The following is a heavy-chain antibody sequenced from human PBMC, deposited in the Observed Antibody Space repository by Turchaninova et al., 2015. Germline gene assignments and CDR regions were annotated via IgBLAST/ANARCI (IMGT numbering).Heavy chain of an antibody. CDR2: MLYNGRDK. J-gene: IGHJ1*01. V-gene: IGHV3-30*18. D-gene: IGHD6-6*01. Sequence: QVQLVESGGGVVQPGRSLRLSCAASGFSFRTFGMPWVRQAPGQGLVWVGVMLYNGRDKYYADSXXXRFXXSRDXSRNTXXLQXXXLRAEETXXXYCAKDRPGXPQIXXWGQGALVTXSS. CDR3: AKDRPGXPQIXX. CDR1: GFSFRTFG.